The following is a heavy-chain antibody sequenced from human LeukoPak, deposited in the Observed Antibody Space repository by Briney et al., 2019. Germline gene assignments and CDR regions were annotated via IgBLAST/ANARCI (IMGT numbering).Heavy chain of an antibody. Sequence: GGSLRLSCAASGFTFSSYAMSWVRQAPGKGLEWVSAISGSGGSTYYADSVKGRFTISRDNSKNTLYLQMNSLRAEDTAVYYCAKDLQYSSGWSVYGMDVWGQGTTVTVSS. V-gene: IGHV3-23*01. CDR1: GFTFSSYA. D-gene: IGHD6-19*01. CDR3: AKDLQYSSGWSVYGMDV. CDR2: ISGSGGST. J-gene: IGHJ6*02.